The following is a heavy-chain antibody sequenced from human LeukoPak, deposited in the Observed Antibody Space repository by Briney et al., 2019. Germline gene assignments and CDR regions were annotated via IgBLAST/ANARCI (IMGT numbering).Heavy chain of an antibody. Sequence: GGSLRLSCAASGFTVSRNYMSWVRQAPGKGLEWVSVIYSDGSTFHADSVKGRFTISRDNSKNTLYLQMNSLRAEDTAVYYCGKGYMDVWGKGTTVTISS. CDR2: IYSDGST. V-gene: IGHV3-66*01. CDR3: GKGYMDV. J-gene: IGHJ6*03. CDR1: GFTVSRNY.